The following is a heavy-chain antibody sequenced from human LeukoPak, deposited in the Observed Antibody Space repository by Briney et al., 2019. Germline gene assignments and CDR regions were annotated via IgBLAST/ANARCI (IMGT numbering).Heavy chain of an antibody. CDR2: ISAYDGNT. D-gene: IGHD3-22*01. J-gene: IGHJ4*02. V-gene: IGHV1-18*01. CDR3: AKMGASSGYSPIDY. Sequence: GASVKDSCKTSGYIFTSYGFSWVRQAPGQGLEWMGWISAYDGNTNYAQKVQGRVTMTTDSSTSTAYMELRSLRSDDTAVYYCAKMGASSGYSPIDYWGQGTLVTVSA. CDR1: GYIFTSYG.